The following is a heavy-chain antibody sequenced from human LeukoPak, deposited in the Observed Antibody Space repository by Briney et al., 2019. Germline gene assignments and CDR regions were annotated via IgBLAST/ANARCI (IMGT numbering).Heavy chain of an antibody. Sequence: SETLSLTCAVYGGSFSGYYWSWIRQPPGKGLECIGEINHSGSTNYNPSLKSRVTISVDTSKNQFSLKLSSVTAADTAVYYCARVDYGDYGDWFDPWGQGTLVTVSS. J-gene: IGHJ5*02. V-gene: IGHV4-34*01. CDR2: INHSGST. CDR1: GGSFSGYY. CDR3: ARVDYGDYGDWFDP. D-gene: IGHD4-17*01.